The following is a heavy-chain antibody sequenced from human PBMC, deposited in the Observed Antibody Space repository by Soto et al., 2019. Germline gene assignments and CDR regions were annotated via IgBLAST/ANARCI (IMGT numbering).Heavy chain of an antibody. D-gene: IGHD6-13*01. CDR3: ASDALYRSGWYYSAY. V-gene: IGHV1-3*01. CDR1: GYTFTSYA. CDR2: IDAGNGNT. Sequence: ASVKVSCKASGYTFTSYAMHWVRQAPGQRLEWMGWIDAGNGNTKYSQKFQGRVTITRDTSASTAYMELSSLRSEDTAVYYCASDALYRSGWYYSAYGGNGTLVIVSS. J-gene: IGHJ4*01.